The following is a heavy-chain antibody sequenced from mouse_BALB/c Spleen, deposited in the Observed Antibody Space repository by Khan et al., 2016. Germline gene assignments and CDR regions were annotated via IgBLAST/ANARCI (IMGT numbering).Heavy chain of an antibody. D-gene: IGHD2-14*01. CDR2: INSNGGST. V-gene: IGHV5-6-3*01. CDR1: GFTFSNYA. Sequence: EVELVESGGGLVQPGGSLKLSCAASGFTFSNYAMSWVRQTPDKRLELVATINSNGGSTYYPDKVMGRFTISRAKAKNTLYLQMGCLKAEDTASYYCARVRQAVDYWGQGTSVTVSS. CDR3: ARVRQAVDY. J-gene: IGHJ4*01.